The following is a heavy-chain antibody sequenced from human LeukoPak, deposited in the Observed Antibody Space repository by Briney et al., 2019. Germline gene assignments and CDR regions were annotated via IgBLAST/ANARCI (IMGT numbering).Heavy chain of an antibody. CDR1: GYSISDGNY. CDR3: ARRRDGYNFRSFYFDY. CDR2: IFHTGST. Sequence: KPSETLSLTCTVSGYSISDGNYWGWIRQPPGKGLEWIGSIFHTGSTYDNPSLKSRVTTSVDTSKNQFSLSQNSVTAADTAVYYCARRRDGYNFRSFYFDYWGQGILVTVSS. V-gene: IGHV4-38-2*02. J-gene: IGHJ4*02. D-gene: IGHD5-24*01.